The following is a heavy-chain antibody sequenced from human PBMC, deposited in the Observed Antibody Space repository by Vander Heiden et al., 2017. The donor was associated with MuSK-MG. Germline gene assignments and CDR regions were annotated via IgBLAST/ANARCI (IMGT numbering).Heavy chain of an antibody. D-gene: IGHD5-18*01. Sequence: QVRLQQWGAGLLKPSETLSLTCAVYGGSFSGYYWSWIRQPPGKGLEWIGEINHSGSTNYNPSLKSRVTISVDTSKNQFSLKLSSVTAADTAVYYCARGIQLFFYYYYGMDVWGQGTTVTVSS. CDR2: INHSGST. J-gene: IGHJ6*02. CDR3: ARGIQLFFYYYYGMDV. V-gene: IGHV4-34*01. CDR1: GGSFSGYY.